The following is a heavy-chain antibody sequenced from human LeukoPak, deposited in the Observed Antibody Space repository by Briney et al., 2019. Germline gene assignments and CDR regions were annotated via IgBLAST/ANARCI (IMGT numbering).Heavy chain of an antibody. CDR3: ARDALWGIAGGDCPFDY. CDR1: GFTFSSYV. D-gene: IGHD2-21*02. J-gene: IGHJ4*02. V-gene: IGHV3-33*01. Sequence: GRSLRLSCAASGFTFSSYVMHWVRQAPGKGLEWVAVIWYDGSNKYYADSVKGRFTISRDNSKNALYLQMNSLRAEDTAVYYCARDALWGIAGGDCPFDYWGQGTLVTVSS. CDR2: IWYDGSNK.